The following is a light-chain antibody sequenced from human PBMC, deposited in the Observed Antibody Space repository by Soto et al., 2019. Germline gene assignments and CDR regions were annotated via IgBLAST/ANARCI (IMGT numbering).Light chain of an antibody. Sequence: EIVLTQSPGTLSLSPGERATLSCRASQSVSSSYLAGYQQKPGQAPRLLIYGASSRATGIPDRFSDSGSGTDFTLTISRLEPEDFAVYYCQQYGSSPGTFGQGTKVEIK. CDR2: GAS. J-gene: IGKJ1*01. V-gene: IGKV3-20*01. CDR1: QSVSSSY. CDR3: QQYGSSPGT.